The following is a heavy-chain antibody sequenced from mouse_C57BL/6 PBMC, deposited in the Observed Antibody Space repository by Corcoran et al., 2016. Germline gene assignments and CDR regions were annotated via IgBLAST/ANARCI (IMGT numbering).Heavy chain of an antibody. CDR2: IFPGSVST. CDR1: GYTFTDYD. Sequence: QVQLQQSGPELVKPGASVKISCKASGYTFTDYDINWVKQRHGQGLEWIGWIFPGSVSTYYNEQFKGKATLTVDTYSSTAYMLLSSLTSEDSAVYFCAKGYFDVWGTGTTVTVSS. CDR3: AKGYFDV. J-gene: IGHJ1*03. V-gene: IGHV1-75*01.